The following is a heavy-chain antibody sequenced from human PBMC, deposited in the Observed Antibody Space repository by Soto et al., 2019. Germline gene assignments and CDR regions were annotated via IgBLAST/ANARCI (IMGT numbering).Heavy chain of an antibody. CDR2: IRNKANNYAT. CDR3: ARGWALGELVPEYFDY. D-gene: IGHD3-16*01. Sequence: PGGSLRLSCAASGFTFRDYYMDWVRQAPGKGLEWVGRIRNKANNYATEYAASVKDRFTISRDDSKNSLSLQMKSLKAEDTAVYYCARGWALGELVPEYFDYWGQGILVTVS. CDR1: GFTFRDYY. J-gene: IGHJ4*02. V-gene: IGHV3-72*01.